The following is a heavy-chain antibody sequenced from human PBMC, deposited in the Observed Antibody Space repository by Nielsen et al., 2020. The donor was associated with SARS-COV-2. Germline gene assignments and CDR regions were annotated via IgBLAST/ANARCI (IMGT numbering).Heavy chain of an antibody. D-gene: IGHD2-15*01. CDR1: GFSLATNGVC. Sequence: SGPTLVKPTQTLSLTCTFSGFSLATNGVCVTWVRQPPGKALEWLARIDWDDAKYYTTSLSTRLTISKDTSKNQVVLTMTNMDPVDTATYYCARTLGYCCGMDVWGQGTTVTVS. CDR2: IDWDDAK. J-gene: IGHJ6*02. CDR3: ARTLGYCCGMDV. V-gene: IGHV2-70*11.